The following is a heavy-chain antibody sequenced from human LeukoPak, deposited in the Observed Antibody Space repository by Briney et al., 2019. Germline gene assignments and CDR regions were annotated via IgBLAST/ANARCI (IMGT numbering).Heavy chain of an antibody. CDR2: IRSKVDGGTT. CDR3: IADTPPWNPYGLDY. J-gene: IGHJ4*02. Sequence: GGSLRLSCAPSGFTFSSAWMHWVRQAPGKGLEWVGRIRSKVDGGTTDYAAPVKGRFTISRDDLENMLYLQMNSLKTEDTAVYYCIADTPPWNPYGLDYWGQGTLVTVSS. V-gene: IGHV3-15*07. CDR1: GFTFSSAW. D-gene: IGHD1-1*01.